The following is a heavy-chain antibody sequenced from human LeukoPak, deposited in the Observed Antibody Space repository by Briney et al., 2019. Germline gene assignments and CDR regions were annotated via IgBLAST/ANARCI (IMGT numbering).Heavy chain of an antibody. D-gene: IGHD3-10*01. CDR1: GGSFSGYY. CDR2: INDIGNT. Sequence: KASETLSLTCAVYGGSFSGYYWGWIRQPPGKGLEWIGEINDIGNTNYDPSLRSRVTISVDTSKNQFSLSLTSANAADTAVYFCARLGSVGYYNYQYMDIWGNGTTVTVSS. V-gene: IGHV4-34*01. CDR3: ARLGSVGYYNYQYMDI. J-gene: IGHJ6*03.